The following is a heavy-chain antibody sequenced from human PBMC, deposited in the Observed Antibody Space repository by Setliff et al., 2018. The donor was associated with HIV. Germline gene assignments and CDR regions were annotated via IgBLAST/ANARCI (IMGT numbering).Heavy chain of an antibody. V-gene: IGHV1-3*01. J-gene: IGHJ4*02. CDR3: ARESGSYYRDLDY. CDR2: INAGNGNT. D-gene: IGHD1-26*01. Sequence: ASVKVSCKASGYTFTDYAIYWMRQAPGQRLEWLGWINAGNGNTEYSQNFQGRVTISRDTSASTAYMELRSLRSDDTAVYYCARESGSYYRDLDYWGQGTLVTVSS. CDR1: GYTFTDYA.